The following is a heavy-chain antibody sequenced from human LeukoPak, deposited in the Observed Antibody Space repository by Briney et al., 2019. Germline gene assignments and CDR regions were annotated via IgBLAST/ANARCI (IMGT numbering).Heavy chain of an antibody. D-gene: IGHD6-6*01. V-gene: IGHV1-46*01. CDR3: ARDGVYSSSSFSYYYYMGV. Sequence: GASVKVSCKASGYTFTSYYMHWVRQAPGQGLEWMGIINPSGGSTSYAQKFQGRVTMTRDTSISTAYMELSRLRSDDTAVYYCARDGVYSSSSFSYYYYMGVWGKGTTVTVSS. CDR1: GYTFTSYY. J-gene: IGHJ6*03. CDR2: INPSGGST.